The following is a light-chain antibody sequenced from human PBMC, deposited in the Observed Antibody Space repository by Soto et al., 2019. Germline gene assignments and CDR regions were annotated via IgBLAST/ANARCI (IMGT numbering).Light chain of an antibody. J-gene: IGLJ2*01. V-gene: IGLV2-8*01. CDR2: EVS. Sequence: QSALTQPPSASGSPGQSVTISCTGTSGDVGGYNYVSWYQYHPGKAPRLMVYEVSKRPSGVPDRFSGSKSGNTASLTVSGLQTEDEADYYCTSYAGSLPVVFGGGTKLTVL. CDR1: SGDVGGYNY. CDR3: TSYAGSLPVV.